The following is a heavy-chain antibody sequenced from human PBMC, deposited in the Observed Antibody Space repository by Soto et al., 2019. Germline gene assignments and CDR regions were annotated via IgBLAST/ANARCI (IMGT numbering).Heavy chain of an antibody. CDR3: AREHCSGGSCSGSHFDY. CDR2: MNPNSGNT. J-gene: IGHJ4*02. CDR1: GYTFTSYG. D-gene: IGHD2-15*01. Sequence: ASVKVSCKASGYTFTSYGINWVRQATGQGLEWMGWMNPNSGNTGYAQKFQGRVTMTRNTSISTAYMELSSLRSEDTAVYYCAREHCSGGSCSGSHFDYWGQGTLVTVSS. V-gene: IGHV1-8*01.